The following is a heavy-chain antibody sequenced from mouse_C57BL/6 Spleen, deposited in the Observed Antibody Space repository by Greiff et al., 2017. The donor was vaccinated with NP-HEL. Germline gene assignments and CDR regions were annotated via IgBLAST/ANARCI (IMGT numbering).Heavy chain of an antibody. CDR1: GYTFTSYW. J-gene: IGHJ4*01. Sequence: QVQLQQPGAELVKPGASVKLSCKASGYTFTSYWMQWVKQRPGQGLEWIGEIDPSDSYTNYNQKFKGKATLTVDTSSSTAYMQLSSLTSEDSAVYYCARSGDAMDDWGQGTSATVSS. CDR3: ARSGDAMDD. CDR2: IDPSDSYT. V-gene: IGHV1-50*01.